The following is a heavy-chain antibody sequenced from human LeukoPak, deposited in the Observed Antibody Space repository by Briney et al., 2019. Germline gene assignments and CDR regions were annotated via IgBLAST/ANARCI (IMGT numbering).Heavy chain of an antibody. CDR1: GGTFSSYA. V-gene: IGHV1-69*13. CDR3: ASRDGYNFDFDY. Sequence: ASVKVSCKASGGTFSSYAISWVRQAPGQGLEWMGGIIPIFGTANYAQKFQGRVTITADESTSTAYMELSSLRSEDTAVYYCASRDGYNFDFDYWGQGTLVTVSS. D-gene: IGHD5-24*01. J-gene: IGHJ4*02. CDR2: IIPIFGTA.